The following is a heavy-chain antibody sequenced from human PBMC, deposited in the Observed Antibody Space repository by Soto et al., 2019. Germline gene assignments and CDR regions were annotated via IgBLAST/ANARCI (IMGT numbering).Heavy chain of an antibody. J-gene: IGHJ4*02. Sequence: QLQLQESGPGLVKPSETLSLTCTVSGGSISSSSYYWGWIRQPPGKGLEWIGSIYYSGSTYYNPSLKSRVTRSVDTSKNQFSLKLSSVTAADTAVYNCATLWFGEGNYWGQGTLVTVSS. CDR3: ATLWFGEGNY. D-gene: IGHD3-10*01. CDR1: GGSISSSSYY. V-gene: IGHV4-39*01. CDR2: IYYSGST.